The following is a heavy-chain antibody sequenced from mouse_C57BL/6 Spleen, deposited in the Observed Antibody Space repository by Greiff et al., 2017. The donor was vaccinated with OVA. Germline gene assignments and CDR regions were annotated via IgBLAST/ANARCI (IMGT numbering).Heavy chain of an antibody. CDR3: ARNWNDGSSPGFAY. V-gene: IGHV2-2*01. CDR2: IWSGGST. Sequence: QVQLQQSGPGLAQPSQSLSITCTVSGFSLTSYGVHWVRQSPGKGLEWLGVIWSGGSTDYNAAFISRLTLSKDNSKSHVFFKMNSLQADDTAIYYCARNWNDGSSPGFAYWGQGTLVTVSA. J-gene: IGHJ3*01. CDR1: GFSLTSYG. D-gene: IGHD1-1*01.